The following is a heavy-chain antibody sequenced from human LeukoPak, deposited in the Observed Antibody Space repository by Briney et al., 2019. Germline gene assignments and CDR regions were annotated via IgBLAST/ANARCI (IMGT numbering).Heavy chain of an antibody. J-gene: IGHJ3*02. D-gene: IGHD1-7*01. CDR3: ATGNYHAFDI. CDR1: GFTFSCYW. V-gene: IGHV3-74*01. CDR2: LNSDGSST. Sequence: GGSLRLSCAASGFTFSCYWMHWVRQAPGKGLVWVSCLNSDGSSTSYADSVRGRFTISRDNAKNTLYLQMDSLRAEDTAVYYCATGNYHAFDIWGQGTMVTVSS.